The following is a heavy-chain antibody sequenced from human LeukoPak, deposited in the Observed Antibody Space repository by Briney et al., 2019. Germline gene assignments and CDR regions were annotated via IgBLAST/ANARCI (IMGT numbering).Heavy chain of an antibody. V-gene: IGHV3-21*01. CDR3: ATAYYDILTGSLGVDY. CDR1: GFTFSSYS. D-gene: IGHD3-9*01. CDR2: ISSSSSYI. Sequence: GGSLRLSCAASGFTFSSYSMNWVRQAPGKGLEWVSSISSSSSYIYYADSVKGRFTISRDNAKNSLYLQMNSLRAEDTAVYYCATAYYDILTGSLGVDYWGQGTLVTVSS. J-gene: IGHJ4*02.